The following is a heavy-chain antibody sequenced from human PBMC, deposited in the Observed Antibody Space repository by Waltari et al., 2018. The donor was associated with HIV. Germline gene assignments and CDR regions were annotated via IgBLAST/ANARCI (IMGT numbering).Heavy chain of an antibody. V-gene: IGHV3-7*01. CDR2: IKQDGSEK. CDR3: ARVRVRSSSSYYWYFDL. D-gene: IGHD2-2*01. CDR1: GFTFSSYW. Sequence: EVQLVESGGGLVQPGGSLRLSCAASGFTFSSYWMSWVRQAPGKGLEGVANIKQDGSEKYYVDSVKGRFTISRDNAQNSLYLQMNSLRAEDTAVYYCARVRVRSSSSYYWYFDLWGRGTLVTV. J-gene: IGHJ2*01.